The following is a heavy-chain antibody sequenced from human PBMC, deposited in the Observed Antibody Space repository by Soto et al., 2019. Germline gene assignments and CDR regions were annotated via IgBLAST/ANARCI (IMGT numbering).Heavy chain of an antibody. Sequence: SVKVSCKASGGTFSSYAISWVRQAPGQGLEWMGGIIPIFGTANYAQKFQGRVTITADKSTSTAYMELSSLRSEDTAVYYCASNPYHYDSSGYYRRESDFDYWGQVTLVTFSA. CDR2: IIPIFGTA. V-gene: IGHV1-69*06. D-gene: IGHD3-22*01. CDR1: GGTFSSYA. CDR3: ASNPYHYDSSGYYRRESDFDY. J-gene: IGHJ4*02.